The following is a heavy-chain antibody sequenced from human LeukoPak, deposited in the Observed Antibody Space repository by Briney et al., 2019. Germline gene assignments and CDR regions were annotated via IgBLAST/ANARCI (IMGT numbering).Heavy chain of an antibody. CDR1: GFPFDDYG. CDR2: ISWNSGII. CDR3: AKLDSTTVGA. J-gene: IGHJ5*02. D-gene: IGHD4-23*01. Sequence: GGSLRLSCVASGFPFDDYGMFWVRQTPGKGLEWISGISWNSGIIAYADSVKGRFTIFRDNSKNTLYLQMNSLRAEDTAVYYCAKLDSTTVGAWGQGTLVTVSS. V-gene: IGHV3-9*01.